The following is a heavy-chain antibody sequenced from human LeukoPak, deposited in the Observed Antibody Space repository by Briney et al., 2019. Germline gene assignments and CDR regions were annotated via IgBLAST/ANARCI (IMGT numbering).Heavy chain of an antibody. V-gene: IGHV3-23*01. CDR2: IFGSGGST. CDR1: GFTFSSYA. Sequence: GGSLRLSCAASGFTFSSYAMYWVRQAPGKGLEWVSGIFGSGGSTHYADSVKGRFTISRDNSKNTVYLQMNSLRAENTAVYYCAKARGSWYLILDYWGQGTLVTVSS. CDR3: AKARGSWYLILDY. D-gene: IGHD6-13*01. J-gene: IGHJ4*02.